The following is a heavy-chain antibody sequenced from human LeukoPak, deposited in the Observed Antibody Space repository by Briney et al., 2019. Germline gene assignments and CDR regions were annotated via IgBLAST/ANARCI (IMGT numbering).Heavy chain of an antibody. V-gene: IGHV5-51*01. D-gene: IGHD6-19*01. CDR2: IYPGDSDT. Sequence: GESLKISCKGSGYSFTSYWIGWVRQMPGKGLEWMGIIYPGDSDTRYSPSFQGQVTISADKSISTAYLQWSSLKASDTAMYYCARKGIAVAGLSYYYMDVWGKGTTVTVSS. J-gene: IGHJ6*03. CDR1: GYSFTSYW. CDR3: ARKGIAVAGLSYYYMDV.